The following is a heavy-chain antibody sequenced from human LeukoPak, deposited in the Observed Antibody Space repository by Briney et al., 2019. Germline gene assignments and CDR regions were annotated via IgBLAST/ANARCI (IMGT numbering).Heavy chain of an antibody. V-gene: IGHV3-43*02. Sequence: PGGSLRLSCAASGFTFDDYAMHWVRQAPGKGLEWVSLISGDGGSTYYADSVKGRFTISRDNSKNSLYLQMNSLRTEDTALYYCAKPLDTYGDYEDYYYYYGMDVLGQGTTVTVSS. CDR2: ISGDGGST. J-gene: IGHJ6*02. CDR3: AKPLDTYGDYEDYYYYYGMDV. D-gene: IGHD4-17*01. CDR1: GFTFDDYA.